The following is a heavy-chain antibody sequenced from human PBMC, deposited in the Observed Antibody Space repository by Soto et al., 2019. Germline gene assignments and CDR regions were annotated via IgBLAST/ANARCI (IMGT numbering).Heavy chain of an antibody. D-gene: IGHD1-26*01. CDR3: ARRRIVPTTNFDY. CDR2: IFHTGAT. V-gene: IGHV4-39*01. CDR1: GGSITSSSFH. Sequence: SETLSLTCTVSGGSITSSSFHWGWIRQPPGKGLEWIGHIFHTGATYYNPTLKSRLRMSVDTSKNQFSLNLSSVTATDTAVYYCARRRIVPTTNFDYWGQGTLVTVSS. J-gene: IGHJ4*02.